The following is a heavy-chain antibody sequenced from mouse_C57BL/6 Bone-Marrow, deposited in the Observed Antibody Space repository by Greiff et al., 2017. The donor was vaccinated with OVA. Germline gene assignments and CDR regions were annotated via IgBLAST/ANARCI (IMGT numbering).Heavy chain of an antibody. CDR3: AIITTVVATRIFDY. D-gene: IGHD1-1*01. CDR1: GFTFSDYG. V-gene: IGHV5-17*01. J-gene: IGHJ2*01. CDR2: ISSGSSTI. Sequence: EVQGVESGGGLVKPGGSLKLSCAASGFTFSDYGMHWVRQAPEKGLEWVAYISSGSSTIYYADTVKGRFTISRDNAKNTLFLQMTSLRSEDTAMYYCAIITTVVATRIFDYWGQGTTLTVSS.